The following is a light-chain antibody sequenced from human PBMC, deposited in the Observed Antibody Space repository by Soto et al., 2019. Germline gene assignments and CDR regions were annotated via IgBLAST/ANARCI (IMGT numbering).Light chain of an antibody. CDR2: GAS. CDR1: QSVKTN. Sequence: EIVMTQSPATLSVSPGERATLSCRASQSVKTNLAWYQQKPGQAPRLLIYGASTRATGIPDRFSGSGSGTDFTLTISSLEPEDFAFYYCQQRNSWPLTFGGGTKVDIK. V-gene: IGKV3-15*01. CDR3: QQRNSWPLT. J-gene: IGKJ4*01.